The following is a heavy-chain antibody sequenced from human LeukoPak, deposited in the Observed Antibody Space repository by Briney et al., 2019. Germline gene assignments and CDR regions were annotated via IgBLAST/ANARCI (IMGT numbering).Heavy chain of an antibody. CDR2: ISSSSSYI. D-gene: IGHD3-3*01. J-gene: IGHJ4*02. Sequence: KPGGSLRLSCAASGFTFSSYSMNWVPQAPGKGLEWVSSISSSSSYIYYADSVKGRFTISRDNAENSLYLQMNSLRAEDTAVYYCARDFGVVIFDYWGQGTLVTVSS. CDR1: GFTFSSYS. CDR3: ARDFGVVIFDY. V-gene: IGHV3-21*01.